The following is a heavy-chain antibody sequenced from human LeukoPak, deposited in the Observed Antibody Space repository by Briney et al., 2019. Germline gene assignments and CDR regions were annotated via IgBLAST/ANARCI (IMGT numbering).Heavy chain of an antibody. J-gene: IGHJ2*01. CDR3: ARGYYPPRWYFDL. CDR2: IIEKGNA. D-gene: IGHD3-10*01. Sequence: SETLSLTRALYAASSSFYSSGSAWIRQTPEKGLEWIGEIIEKGNANYNPSLKSRVTIDLDTSKNQFSLKLTSMTAADTAMYYCARGYYPPRWYFDLWGRGTLVTVSS. CDR1: AASSSFYS. V-gene: IGHV4-34*01.